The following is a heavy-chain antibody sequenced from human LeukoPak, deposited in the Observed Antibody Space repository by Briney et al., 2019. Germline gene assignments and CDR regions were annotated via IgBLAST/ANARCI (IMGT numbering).Heavy chain of an antibody. CDR3: ARDDYPFDV. Sequence: SETLSLTCAVYGGSFSGYYWSWIRQPPGKGLDRIGEINHSGSTNYNPSLKSRVTISVDTSKNQFSLKLSSVTAADTAVYYCARDDYPFDVWGKGTTVTVSS. J-gene: IGHJ6*04. CDR1: GGSFSGYY. V-gene: IGHV4-34*01. D-gene: IGHD4-11*01. CDR2: INHSGST.